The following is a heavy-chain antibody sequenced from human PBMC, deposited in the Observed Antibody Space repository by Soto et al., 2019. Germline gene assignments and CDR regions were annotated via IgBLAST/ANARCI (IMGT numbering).Heavy chain of an antibody. Sequence: PGESLKISCKGSGYRFTSYWSSWVRQMPGKGLEWMGRIDPSDSYTNYSPSFQGHVTISADKSISTAYLQWSSLKASETAMYYCASPIRGYSYGWGVWGQGTTVTVSS. J-gene: IGHJ6*02. CDR2: IDPSDSYT. CDR1: GYRFTSYW. V-gene: IGHV5-10-1*01. D-gene: IGHD5-18*01. CDR3: ASPIRGYSYGWGV.